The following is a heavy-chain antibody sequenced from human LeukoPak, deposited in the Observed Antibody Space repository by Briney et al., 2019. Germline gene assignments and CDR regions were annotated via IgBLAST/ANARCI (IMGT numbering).Heavy chain of an antibody. Sequence: GGSLSLSCAASGFTFSSYAMSWVRQAPGKGLEWVSAISGSGGSTYYADSVKGRFTISRDNSKNTLYLQMNSLRAEDTAVYYCAKAAHYYGSGSSLPYWGQGTLVTVSS. J-gene: IGHJ4*02. CDR1: GFTFSSYA. CDR3: AKAAHYYGSGSSLPY. CDR2: ISGSGGST. D-gene: IGHD3-10*01. V-gene: IGHV3-23*01.